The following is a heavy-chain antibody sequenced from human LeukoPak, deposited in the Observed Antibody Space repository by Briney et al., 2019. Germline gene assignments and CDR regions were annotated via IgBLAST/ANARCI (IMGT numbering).Heavy chain of an antibody. Sequence: GGSLRLSCAASGLTFSSYSMNWVRQAPGKGLEWVSSISSGSKYIYNADSVKGRFTISRDNAKNSLYLQMNSLRDEDTAVYYCARALSYSYGSMDFWGQGTLVIVSS. CDR1: GLTFSSYS. D-gene: IGHD5-18*01. J-gene: IGHJ4*02. V-gene: IGHV3-21*01. CDR2: ISSGSKYI. CDR3: ARALSYSYGSMDF.